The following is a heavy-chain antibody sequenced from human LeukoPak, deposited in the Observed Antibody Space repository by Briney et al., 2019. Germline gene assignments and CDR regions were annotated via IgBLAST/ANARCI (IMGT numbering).Heavy chain of an antibody. CDR2: TRNKANSYTT. V-gene: IGHV3-72*01. CDR3: ARVTYYDFWSGSQYWYFDL. J-gene: IGHJ2*01. CDR1: GFTFSDHY. D-gene: IGHD3-3*01. Sequence: GGSLRLSCAASGFTFSDHYMDWVRQAPGKGLEWVGRTRNKANSYTTEYAASVKGRFTISRDDSKNSLYLQMNSLKTEDTAVYYCARVTYYDFWSGSQYWYFDLWGRGTLVTVSS.